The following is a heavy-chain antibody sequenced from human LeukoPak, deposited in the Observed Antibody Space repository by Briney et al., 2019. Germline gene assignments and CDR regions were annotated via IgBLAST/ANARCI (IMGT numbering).Heavy chain of an antibody. J-gene: IGHJ4*02. CDR1: GASISDYF. CDR3: ASFSGSYFFDY. D-gene: IGHD1-26*01. Sequence: SETLSLTCTISGASISDYFWSWVRQPPGKGLEWIGYVFYSGSTTYNPSLNSRVTISMDTSGSQFSLRLSSVTAADTAVYYCASFSGSYFFDYWGPGNLVTVSS. CDR2: VFYSGST. V-gene: IGHV4-59*01.